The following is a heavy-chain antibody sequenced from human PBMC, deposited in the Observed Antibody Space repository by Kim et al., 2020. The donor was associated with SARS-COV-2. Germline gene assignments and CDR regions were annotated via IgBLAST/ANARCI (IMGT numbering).Heavy chain of an antibody. Sequence: GGSLRLSCAASGFTFSSYGMHWVRQAPGKGLEWVAVIWYDGSNKYYADSVKGRFTISRDNSKNTLYLQMNSLRAEDTAVYYCAREWFGTMVRGISSRYYYGMDVWGQGTTVTVSS. D-gene: IGHD3-10*01. J-gene: IGHJ6*02. CDR2: IWYDGSNK. V-gene: IGHV3-33*01. CDR1: GFTFSSYG. CDR3: AREWFGTMVRGISSRYYYGMDV.